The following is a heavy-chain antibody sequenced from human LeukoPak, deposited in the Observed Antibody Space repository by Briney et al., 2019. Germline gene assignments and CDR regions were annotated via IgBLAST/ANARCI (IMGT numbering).Heavy chain of an antibody. V-gene: IGHV4-30-2*01. CDR1: GGPISSGGYY. J-gene: IGHJ6*02. D-gene: IGHD3-9*01. CDR3: ARVRYFDWLLNYYYGMDV. Sequence: SETLSLTCTVSGGPISSGGYYWSWIRQPPGKGLEWIGYIYHSGSTYYNPSLKSRVTISVDRSKNQFSLKLSSVTAADTAVYYCARVRYFDWLLNYYYGMDVWGQGTTVTVSS. CDR2: IYHSGST.